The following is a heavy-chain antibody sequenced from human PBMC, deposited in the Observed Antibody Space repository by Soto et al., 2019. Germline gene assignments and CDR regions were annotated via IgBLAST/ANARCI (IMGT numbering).Heavy chain of an antibody. CDR3: RPHCSSTSCFQIDY. CDR2: ISGSASST. Sequence: EVQLLESGGGLVQPGGSLRLSCAASGFTFSSYAMSWVRQAPGKGLEWVSAISGSASSTYYADSVKGRFTISRDNSKNTLYLQMNSLRAEDTAVYYVRPHCSSTSCFQIDYWGQGTLVTVSS. J-gene: IGHJ4*02. V-gene: IGHV3-23*01. CDR1: GFTFSSYA. D-gene: IGHD2-2*01.